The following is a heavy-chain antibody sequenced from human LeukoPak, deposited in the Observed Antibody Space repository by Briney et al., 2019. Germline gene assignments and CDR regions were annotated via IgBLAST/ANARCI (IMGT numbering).Heavy chain of an antibody. Sequence: GGSLRLSCAASGFTFSSYAMSWVRQAPGKGLEWVSYISSSGTTMFYADSLKGRFTISRDNAKNSLYLQMNSLRAEDTAVYYCARKGQWLVRGTFDIWGQGTVVTVSS. V-gene: IGHV3-48*03. D-gene: IGHD6-19*01. CDR1: GFTFSSYA. J-gene: IGHJ3*02. CDR2: ISSSGTTM. CDR3: ARKGQWLVRGTFDI.